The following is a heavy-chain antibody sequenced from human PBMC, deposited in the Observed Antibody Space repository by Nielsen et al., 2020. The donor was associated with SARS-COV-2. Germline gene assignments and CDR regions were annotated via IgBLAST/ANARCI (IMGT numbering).Heavy chain of an antibody. D-gene: IGHD3-16*02. V-gene: IGHV7-4-1*02. CDR2: INTNTGNP. Sequence: ASVKGACKASGYTFTSYARNWVRQAPGQGLEWMGWINTNTGNPTYAQGFTGRFVFSLDTSVSTAYLQISSLKAEDTAVYYCARSIMITFGGVIVFDYWGQGTLVTVSS. CDR3: ARSIMITFGGVIVFDY. J-gene: IGHJ4*02. CDR1: GYTFTSYA.